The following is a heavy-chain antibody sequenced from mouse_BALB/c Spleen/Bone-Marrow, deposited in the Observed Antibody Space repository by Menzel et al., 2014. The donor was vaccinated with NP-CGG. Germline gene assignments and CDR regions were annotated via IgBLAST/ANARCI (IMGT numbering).Heavy chain of an antibody. V-gene: IGHV14-4*02. Sequence: VQLKQSGAGLVRSGASVKLSCTASGFNIKDYYMNGVKQRPEQGLEWIGWIDPENGDTEYAPKFQGKATMTADTSSNTAYLQLSSLTSEDTGVYYCNADPITWGQGTTLTVSS. CDR2: IDPENGDT. CDR1: GFNIKDYY. CDR3: NADPIT. J-gene: IGHJ2*01.